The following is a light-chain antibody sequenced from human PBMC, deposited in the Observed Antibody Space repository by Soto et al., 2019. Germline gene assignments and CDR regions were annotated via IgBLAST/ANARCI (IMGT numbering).Light chain of an antibody. CDR1: QSVSNNY. CDR2: GAS. CDR3: HQYDSWT. V-gene: IGKV3-20*01. J-gene: IGKJ1*01. Sequence: EIVSTQSPGTLSLSPGERATLSCRASQSVSNNYLAWYQQKPGQAPRLLIYGASNRATGVPARFSGSGSGTDFTLTISRLEPEYFAVYYCHQYDSWTFGQGTKVDIK.